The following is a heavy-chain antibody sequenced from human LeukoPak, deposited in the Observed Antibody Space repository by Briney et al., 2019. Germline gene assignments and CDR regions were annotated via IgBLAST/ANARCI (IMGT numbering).Heavy chain of an antibody. CDR3: ARDRFSEYSSSPSFWGMDV. CDR1: GGSFSSYY. J-gene: IGHJ6*02. D-gene: IGHD6-6*01. V-gene: IGHV4-59*01. Sequence: PSETLSLTCAVYGGSFSSYYWSWIRQPPGKGLEWIGYIYYSGSTNYNPSLKSRVTISVDTSKNQFSLKLSSVTAADTAVYYCARDRFSEYSSSPSFWGMDVWGQGTTVTVSS. CDR2: IYYSGST.